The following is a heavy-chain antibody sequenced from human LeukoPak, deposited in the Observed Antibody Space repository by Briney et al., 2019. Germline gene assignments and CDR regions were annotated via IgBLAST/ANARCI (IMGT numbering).Heavy chain of an antibody. J-gene: IGHJ4*01. CDR3: ASFGYGDYRYYFDY. D-gene: IGHD4-17*01. Sequence: ASVKVSCKASGYTFTSYDINWVRQATGQGLEWMGWMNPNSGNTGYAQKFQGRVTMTRNTSISAAYMELSSLRSEDTAAYYCASFGYGDYRYYFDYWGKGTLVTVSS. CDR1: GYTFTSYD. CDR2: MNPNSGNT. V-gene: IGHV1-8*01.